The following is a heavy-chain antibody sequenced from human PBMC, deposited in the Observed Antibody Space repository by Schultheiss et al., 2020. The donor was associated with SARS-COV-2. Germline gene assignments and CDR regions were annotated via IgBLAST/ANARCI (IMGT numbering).Heavy chain of an antibody. V-gene: IGHV4-34*08. CDR2: INHSGST. CDR3: AATRYYFDY. Sequence: GSLRLSCAASGFTFSNAWMSWVRQAPGKGLEWIGEINHSGSTNYNPSLKSRVTISVDTSKNQFSLKLSSVTAADTAVYYCAATRYYFDYWGQGTLVTVSS. D-gene: IGHD5-12*01. J-gene: IGHJ4*02. CDR1: GFTFSNAW.